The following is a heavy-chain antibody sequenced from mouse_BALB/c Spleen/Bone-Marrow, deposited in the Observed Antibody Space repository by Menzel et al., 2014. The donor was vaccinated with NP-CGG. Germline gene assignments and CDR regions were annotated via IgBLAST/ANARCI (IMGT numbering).Heavy chain of an antibody. CDR2: IAPGSGST. Sequence: DLVKPGASVKLSCKASGYTFTSYWINWIKQSPGQGLEWIGRIAPGSGSTYYNEMFKGKATLTVDTSSSTAYIQLSSLSSEDSAVYFCARESYYYENYAMDYWGQGTSVTVSS. CDR1: GYTFTSYW. J-gene: IGHJ4*01. V-gene: IGHV1S41*01. CDR3: ARESYYYENYAMDY. D-gene: IGHD1-1*01.